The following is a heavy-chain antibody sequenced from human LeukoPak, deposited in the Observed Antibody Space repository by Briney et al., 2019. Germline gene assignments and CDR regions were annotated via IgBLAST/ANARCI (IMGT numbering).Heavy chain of an antibody. CDR2: IYYSGST. CDR3: ARLYSGYVFDY. Sequence: PSETLSLTCTVSGGSISSGGYYWSWIRQHPGKGLEWIGYIYYSGSTYYNPSLKSRVTISVDTSKNQFSLKLSSVTAADTAVYYCARLYSGYVFDYWGQGTLVTVSS. J-gene: IGHJ4*02. D-gene: IGHD5-12*01. CDR1: GGSISSGGYY. V-gene: IGHV4-31*03.